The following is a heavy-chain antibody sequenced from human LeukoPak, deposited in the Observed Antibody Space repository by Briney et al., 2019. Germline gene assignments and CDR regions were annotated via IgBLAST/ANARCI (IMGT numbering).Heavy chain of an antibody. CDR2: ISGSGGST. V-gene: IGHV3-23*01. D-gene: IGHD3-22*01. J-gene: IGHJ1*01. CDR3: AKDVQYYYDSSGSFQH. Sequence: PGGSLRLSCTASGFIFRSYWMSWVRQAPGKGLEWVSAISGSGGSTYYADSVKGRFTISRDNSKNTLYLQMNSLRAEDTAVYYCAKDVQYYYDSSGSFQHWGQGTLVTVSS. CDR1: GFIFRSYW.